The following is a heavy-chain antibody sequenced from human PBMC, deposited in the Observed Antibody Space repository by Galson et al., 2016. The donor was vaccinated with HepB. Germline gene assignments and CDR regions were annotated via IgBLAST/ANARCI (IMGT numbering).Heavy chain of an antibody. Sequence: SVKVSCKASGYSFASYHMQWVRQAPGQGLEWMGTIHPSGVTTRLAQEFQDRLTLTRDTPTSTFYLELTSLRSDDTAVYFCAKDSNNWSFDYRGQGTLVTVSS. V-gene: IGHV1-46*01. CDR1: GYSFASYH. J-gene: IGHJ4*02. D-gene: IGHD1-1*01. CDR3: AKDSNNWSFDY. CDR2: IHPSGVTT.